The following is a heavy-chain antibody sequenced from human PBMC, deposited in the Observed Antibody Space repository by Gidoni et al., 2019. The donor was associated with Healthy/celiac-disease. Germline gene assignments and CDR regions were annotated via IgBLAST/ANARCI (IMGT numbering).Heavy chain of an antibody. CDR1: GYTFTSYG. CDR3: AREPPVVVAAPDDY. D-gene: IGHD2-15*01. V-gene: IGHV1-18*01. J-gene: IGHJ4*02. CDR2: NSAYNGNT. Sequence: QVQLVQSGDKVKKPGASTKVSCRASGYTFTSYGNGGVRQAHGQGLGWMGWNSAYNGNTNYAQKLQGRVTMTTDTPTSTAYMELSSLRSDDTAVYYCAREPPVVVAAPDDYWGQVTLVTVSS.